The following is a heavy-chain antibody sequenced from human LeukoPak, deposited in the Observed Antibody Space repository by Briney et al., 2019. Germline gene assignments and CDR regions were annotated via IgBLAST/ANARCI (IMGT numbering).Heavy chain of an antibody. CDR1: GYSISSGYY. CDR3: ARDQGSGVLRFLEWLSPFFDY. CDR2: IYHSGST. V-gene: IGHV4-38-2*02. J-gene: IGHJ4*02. Sequence: PSETLSLTCTVSGYSISSGYYWGWIRQPPGKGLEWIGSIYHSGSTYYNPSLKSRVTISVDTSKNQFSLKLSSVTAADTAVYYCARDQGSGVLRFLEWLSPFFDYWGQGTLVTVSS. D-gene: IGHD3-3*01.